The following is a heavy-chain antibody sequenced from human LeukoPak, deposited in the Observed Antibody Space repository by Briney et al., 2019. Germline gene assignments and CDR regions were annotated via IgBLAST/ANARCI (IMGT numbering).Heavy chain of an antibody. Sequence: SETLSLTCTVSGGSISSGSYYWSWIRQPPGKGLECIGEIHHSGSTNYNPSLKSRVTLSVETSKNQFSLNLSSVTAADTAVYYCARSRGWLQSHPLGYWGQGTLVTVSS. V-gene: IGHV4-39*07. CDR3: ARSRGWLQSHPLGY. J-gene: IGHJ4*02. CDR2: IHHSGST. D-gene: IGHD5-24*01. CDR1: GGSISSGSYY.